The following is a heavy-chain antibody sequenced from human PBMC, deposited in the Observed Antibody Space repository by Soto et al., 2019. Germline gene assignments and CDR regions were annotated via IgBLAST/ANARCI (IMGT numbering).Heavy chain of an antibody. V-gene: IGHV3-48*02. CDR1: GFTLSSYS. Sequence: GGSLRLSSAASGFTLSSYSMNWVRQAPGKGLEWVSYISSSSSTIHYADSVKGRFTISRDNAKNSLYLQMNSLRDEDTAVYYCARDLDWSFDYWGQGTLVTVSS. CDR2: ISSSSSTI. D-gene: IGHD3-9*01. J-gene: IGHJ4*02. CDR3: ARDLDWSFDY.